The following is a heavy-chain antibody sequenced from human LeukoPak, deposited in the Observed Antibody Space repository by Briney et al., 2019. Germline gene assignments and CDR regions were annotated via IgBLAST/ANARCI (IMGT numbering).Heavy chain of an antibody. J-gene: IGHJ5*02. D-gene: IGHD5-24*01. CDR3: ARDNSLQDMAWWFDP. Sequence: GASVKVSCKASGYTFTGYYMHWVRQAPGQGLEWMGWINPNSGGTNYAQKFQGRVTMTRDMSTSTDYMELSSLRSEDTAVYYCARDNSLQDMAWWFDPWGQGTLVIVSS. V-gene: IGHV1-2*02. CDR2: INPNSGGT. CDR1: GYTFTGYY.